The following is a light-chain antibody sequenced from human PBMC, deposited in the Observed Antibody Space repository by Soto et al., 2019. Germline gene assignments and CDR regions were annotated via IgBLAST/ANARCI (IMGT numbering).Light chain of an antibody. Sequence: EIVLTQSPGTLSLSPGERATLSCRASQSVSSNYLAWYQQKPGQAPRLLIYGASSRATGIPDRFSGSGSGTDFPLTISRLEPEDFAVYYCQQYDSSPWTSGQGTKVEIK. J-gene: IGKJ1*01. CDR1: QSVSSNY. CDR2: GAS. V-gene: IGKV3-20*01. CDR3: QQYDSSPWT.